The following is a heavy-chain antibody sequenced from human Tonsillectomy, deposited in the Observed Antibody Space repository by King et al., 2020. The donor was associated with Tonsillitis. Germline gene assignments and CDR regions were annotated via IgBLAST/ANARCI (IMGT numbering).Heavy chain of an antibody. J-gene: IGHJ5*02. V-gene: IGHV1-18*04. D-gene: IGHD6-13*01. CDR2: ISAYNGRT. CDR1: GYTFTNYG. CDR3: ARDYQQLITWFDP. Sequence: QLVQSGAEVKKPGASVKVSCRASGYTFTNYGISWVRQAPGQGLEWMGWISAYNGRTNYAEKLQDRVTMTTDTSTSTAYMELRSLRSDDTAVYYCARDYQQLITWFDPWGQGTLVTVSS.